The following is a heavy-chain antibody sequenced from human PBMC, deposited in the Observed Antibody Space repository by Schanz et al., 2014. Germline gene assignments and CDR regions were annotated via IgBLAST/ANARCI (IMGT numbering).Heavy chain of an antibody. J-gene: IGHJ4*02. CDR2: ISSTSTYL. D-gene: IGHD3-16*01. Sequence: EVQLVESGGGLVQPGGSLRLSCAASGFSVSSYTMKWVRQAPGKGLEWVSSISSTSTYLYYADSVKGRFTISRDSARNSLYLQMSSLRAEDTAVYYCARGTPFLCDYWGQGTLVTVSS. CDR1: GFSVSSYT. CDR3: ARGTPFLCDY. V-gene: IGHV3-21*01.